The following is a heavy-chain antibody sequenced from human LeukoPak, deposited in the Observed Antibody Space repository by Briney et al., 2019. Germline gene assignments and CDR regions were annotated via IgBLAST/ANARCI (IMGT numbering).Heavy chain of an antibody. CDR1: GFGFSNYV. Sequence: GRSLRLSCAASGFGFSNYVMYWVRQAPRKGLEWVAVISYDGNNKYYADSVKGRFTISRDNSKNTLYLQISSLRGEDTAVYYCAKGLQVAEPPDYWGQGSLVTVAS. V-gene: IGHV3-30*18. CDR3: AKGLQVAEPPDY. J-gene: IGHJ4*02. D-gene: IGHD2-15*01. CDR2: ISYDGNNK.